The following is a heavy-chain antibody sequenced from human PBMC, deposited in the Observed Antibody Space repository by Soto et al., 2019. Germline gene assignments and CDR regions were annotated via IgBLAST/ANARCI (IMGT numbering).Heavy chain of an antibody. D-gene: IGHD3-9*01. CDR3: ANFFFQADDGIRDSVPVSAGLLNRSSDL. V-gene: IGHV3-23*01. J-gene: IGHJ2*01. CDR2: ISANGGT. Sequence: GKWMEWVSIISANGGTFYDDSVKGRFTISRDNSKNTVYLQMSSLRVEDTAIYYCANFFFQADDGIRDSVPVSAGLLNRSSDL.